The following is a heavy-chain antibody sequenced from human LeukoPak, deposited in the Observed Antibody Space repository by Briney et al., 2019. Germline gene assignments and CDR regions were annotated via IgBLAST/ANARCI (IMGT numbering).Heavy chain of an antibody. D-gene: IGHD3-10*02. CDR1: GFTFSSYE. V-gene: IGHV3-48*03. J-gene: IGHJ6*04. CDR3: AELGITMIGDV. Sequence: GGSLRLSCAASGFTFSSYEMNWVRQAPGKGLEWVSYISSSGSTTYYADSVKGRFTISRDNVKNSLYLQMNSLRAEDTAVYYCAELGITMIGDVWGKGTTVTVSS. CDR2: ISSSGSTT.